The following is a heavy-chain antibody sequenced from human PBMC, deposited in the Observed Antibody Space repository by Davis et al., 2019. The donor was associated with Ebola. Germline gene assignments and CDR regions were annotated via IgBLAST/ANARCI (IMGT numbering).Heavy chain of an antibody. Sequence: PGGSLRLSCAASGFIVSSNSMSWVRQAPGKGLEWVSDTYSGGSTYYANSVKGRITITRDNSKNEVHLQMNSLRAEDTAVYYCARVRDSSGAYGMDVWGQGTTVTVSS. CDR3: ARVRDSSGAYGMDV. CDR1: GFIVSSNS. CDR2: TYSGGST. D-gene: IGHD3-10*01. J-gene: IGHJ6*02. V-gene: IGHV3-53*01.